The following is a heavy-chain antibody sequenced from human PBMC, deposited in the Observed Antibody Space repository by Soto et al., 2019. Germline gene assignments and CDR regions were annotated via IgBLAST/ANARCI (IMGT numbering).Heavy chain of an antibody. Sequence: SETLALTCTVSGGSISSSSYYWGWIRQPPGKGLEWIGSIYYSGSTYYNPSLKSRVTISVDTSKNQFSLKLSSVTAADTAVYYCASEDYYGSGSSGIWFDPWGQGTLVTVSS. V-gene: IGHV4-39*01. D-gene: IGHD3-10*01. CDR3: ASEDYYGSGSSGIWFDP. CDR2: IYYSGST. J-gene: IGHJ5*02. CDR1: GGSISSSSYY.